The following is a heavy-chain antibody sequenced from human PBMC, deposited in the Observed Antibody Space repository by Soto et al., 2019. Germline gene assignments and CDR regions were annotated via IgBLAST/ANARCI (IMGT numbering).Heavy chain of an antibody. CDR1: GFSLSTRGGG. Sequence: QITLKESGPSLVKPTQTLTLTCTFSGFSLSTRGGGVGWIRQPPIKALEWLALIYWDDDKPYSPSLKSRLTITKDTSKTQVGLTIHNVDPVDTGTYHCAPRRGDDYGDASAYFDPWGQGTLVIVSS. D-gene: IGHD4-17*01. CDR2: IYWDDDK. CDR3: APRRGDDYGDASAYFDP. J-gene: IGHJ5*02. V-gene: IGHV2-5*02.